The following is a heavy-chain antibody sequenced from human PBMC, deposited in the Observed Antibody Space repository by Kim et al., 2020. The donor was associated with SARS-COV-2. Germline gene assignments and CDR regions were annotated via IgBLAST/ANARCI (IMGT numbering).Heavy chain of an antibody. J-gene: IGHJ4*02. D-gene: IGHD3-22*01. CDR1: GGSISNSFNY. CDR3: ARLPHDSSGYVDC. V-gene: IGHV4-39*01. Sequence: SETLSLSCTVSGGSISNSFNYWGWIRQRPGKGLEWIGSVYHSGSTYDSPSLKSRVTVSVDTSKNQFSLKVTSVTAADTAVYFCARLPHDSSGYVDCWGQGIQVTVSS. CDR2: VYHSGST.